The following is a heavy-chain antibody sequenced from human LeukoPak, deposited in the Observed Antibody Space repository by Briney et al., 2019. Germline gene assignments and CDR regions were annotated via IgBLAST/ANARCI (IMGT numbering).Heavy chain of an antibody. Sequence: GASVKVSCKASGGTFSSYAISWVRQAPGQGLEWMGRIIPIFGIANYAQKFQGRVTITADKSTSTAYMELSSLRSEDTAVYYCARDQAGWVVVVPAAMDNWFDPWGQGTLVTVSS. J-gene: IGHJ5*02. CDR2: IIPIFGIA. V-gene: IGHV1-69*04. D-gene: IGHD2-2*01. CDR3: ARDQAGWVVVVPAAMDNWFDP. CDR1: GGTFSSYA.